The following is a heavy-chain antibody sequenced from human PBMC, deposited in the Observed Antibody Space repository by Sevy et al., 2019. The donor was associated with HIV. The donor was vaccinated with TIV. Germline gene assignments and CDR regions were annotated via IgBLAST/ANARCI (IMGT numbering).Heavy chain of an antibody. CDR2: INHGGST. D-gene: IGHD3-10*01. V-gene: IGHV4-34*01. J-gene: IGHJ6*02. CDR3: ARGPGLLWFGEGVDYYGMDV. Sequence: SETLSLTCAVYGGSFSGYYWSWIRQPPGKGLEWIGEINHGGSTNYNPSLKSPVTISVDTSKNQFSLKLSSVTAADTAGYYCARGPGLLWFGEGVDYYGMDVWGQGTTVTVSS. CDR1: GGSFSGYY.